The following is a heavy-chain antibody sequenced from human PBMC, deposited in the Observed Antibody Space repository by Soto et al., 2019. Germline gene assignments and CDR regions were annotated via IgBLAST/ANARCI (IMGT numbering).Heavy chain of an antibody. D-gene: IGHD3-10*01. Sequence: EVKLLESGGGLVQPGGSLRLSCAASGFNFNNYAMTWVRQAPGKGLEWVSTIIAGGESTYYADSVKGRFSISRDNSQNTLYLQMNSLRADDTALYYCAKKYSYGSGSYLYHFDYWGQGTLVTVSS. V-gene: IGHV3-23*01. CDR1: GFNFNNYA. CDR3: AKKYSYGSGSYLYHFDY. CDR2: IIAGGEST. J-gene: IGHJ4*02.